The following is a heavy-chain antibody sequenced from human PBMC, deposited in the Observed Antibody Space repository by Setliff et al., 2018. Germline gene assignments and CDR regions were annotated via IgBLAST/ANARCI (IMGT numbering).Heavy chain of an antibody. J-gene: IGHJ4*02. CDR3: ARDLGHGGDSDY. CDR2: IGHTGSI. CDR1: GYSISSGYI. D-gene: IGHD2-21*02. Sequence: SETLSLTCAVSGYSISSGYIWGWIRQPPGKGLEWVGNIGHTGSINYNPSLKSRLTISRDTSKNQVSLKLNSVTATDTAVYYCARDLGHGGDSDYWGQG. V-gene: IGHV4-38-2*02.